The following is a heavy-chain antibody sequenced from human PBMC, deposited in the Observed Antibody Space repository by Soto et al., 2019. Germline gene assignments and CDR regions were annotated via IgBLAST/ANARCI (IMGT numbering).Heavy chain of an antibody. Sequence: PSETLSLTCTVSGGSISSSSYYWGWIRQPPGKGLEWVGSIYYSGSTYYNPSLKSRVTISVDTSKNQFSLKLSSVTAADTAVYYCARRVPNSGYDYIPTGFDPWGQGTLVTVSS. V-gene: IGHV4-39*01. CDR3: ARRVPNSGYDYIPTGFDP. CDR1: GGSISSSSYY. J-gene: IGHJ5*02. CDR2: IYYSGST. D-gene: IGHD5-12*01.